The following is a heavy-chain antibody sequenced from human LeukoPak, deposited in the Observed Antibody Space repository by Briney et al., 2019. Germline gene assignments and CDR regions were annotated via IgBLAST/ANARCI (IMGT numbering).Heavy chain of an antibody. D-gene: IGHD2-8*02. J-gene: IGHJ4*02. CDR2: INHSGST. Sequence: SETLSLTCAAYGGSFSGYYWSWIRQPPGKGLEWIGEINHSGSTNYNPSLKSRVTTSVDTSKNQFSLKLSSVTAADTAVYYCARGFPSIRGIYYFDYWGQGTLVTVSS. V-gene: IGHV4-34*01. CDR1: GGSFSGYY. CDR3: ARGFPSIRGIYYFDY.